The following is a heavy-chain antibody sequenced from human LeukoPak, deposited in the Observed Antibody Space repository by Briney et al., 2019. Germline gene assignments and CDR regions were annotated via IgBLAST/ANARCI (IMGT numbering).Heavy chain of an antibody. Sequence: SGGSLRLSCAASGFTFSSYAMHWVRQAPGKGLEWVAVIWYDGSNKYYADSVKGRFTISRDTSKNTMYLQMNRLRAEDTAVYYCAREVPLAARQTRAGYFDYWGQGTLVTVSS. D-gene: IGHD6-6*01. J-gene: IGHJ4*02. CDR3: AREVPLAARQTRAGYFDY. CDR2: IWYDGSNK. CDR1: GFTFSSYA. V-gene: IGHV3-33*01.